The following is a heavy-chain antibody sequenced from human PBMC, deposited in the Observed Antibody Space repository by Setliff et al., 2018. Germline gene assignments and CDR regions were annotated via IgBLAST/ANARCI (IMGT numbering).Heavy chain of an antibody. CDR3: ARALDSGTYYNLYPYYMDV. J-gene: IGHJ6*03. CDR1: GDSISSSNYY. CDR2: IDYSGSNY. D-gene: IGHD1-26*01. V-gene: IGHV4-39*01. Sequence: SETLSLTCTVSGDSISSSNYYWAWIRQSPGQGLEWIGNIDYSGSNYYYNPSLKSRVTISVDTSKNQFSLRLTSATAADTAVYFCARALDSGTYYNLYPYYMDVRGKGTTVTVSS.